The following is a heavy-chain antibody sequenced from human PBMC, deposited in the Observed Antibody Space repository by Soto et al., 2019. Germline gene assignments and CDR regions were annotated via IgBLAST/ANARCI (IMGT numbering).Heavy chain of an antibody. D-gene: IGHD3-3*01. J-gene: IGHJ4*02. V-gene: IGHV3-21*01. CDR3: ARDQGMDDFWSGYFPTGD. Sequence: PGGSLRLSCAASGFTFSSYSMNWVRQAPGKGLEWVSSISSSSYIYYADSVKGRFTISRDNAKNSLYLQMNSLRAEDTAVYYCARDQGMDDFWSGYFPTGDWGQGTLVTVSS. CDR2: ISSSSYI. CDR1: GFTFSSYS.